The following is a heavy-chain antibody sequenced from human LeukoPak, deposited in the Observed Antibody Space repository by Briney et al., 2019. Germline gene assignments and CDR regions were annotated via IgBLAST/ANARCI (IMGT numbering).Heavy chain of an antibody. D-gene: IGHD3-22*01. Sequence: ASVKVSCKASGYTSSTYGVSWVRQAPGQGLEWMGWISAYNGNTNYEQKFQGRVTMTTDTSTSTAYMELRSLRSDDTAVYYCARDPMNSSGTQMTLWFDPWGQGTLVTVSS. CDR1: GYTSSTYG. J-gene: IGHJ5*02. CDR3: ARDPMNSSGTQMTLWFDP. V-gene: IGHV1-18*01. CDR2: ISAYNGNT.